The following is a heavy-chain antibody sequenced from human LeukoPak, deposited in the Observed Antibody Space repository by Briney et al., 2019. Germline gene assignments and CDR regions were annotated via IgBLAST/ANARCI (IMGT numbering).Heavy chain of an antibody. CDR2: IYYSGTT. J-gene: IGHJ6*02. CDR1: DGSISSYY. Sequence: SETLSLTCTVSDGSISSYYWSWIRQPPGKGLEWIGYIYYSGTTNYNPSLNSRVTISVDTSKNQFSLKLSSVTAADTAVYYCARQGMDVWGQGTTVTVSS. V-gene: IGHV4-59*01. CDR3: ARQGMDV.